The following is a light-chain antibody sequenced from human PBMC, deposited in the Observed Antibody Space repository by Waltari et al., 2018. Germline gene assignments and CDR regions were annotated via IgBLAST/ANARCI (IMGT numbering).Light chain of an antibody. CDR2: WAS. Sequence: DIVMTQSPDSLAVSLGERATINCKSSQSVLYSSNNKNNLGWKQQKPGPPPKLLIYWASTRASGVPDRFSGSGSGTYFTLTISSLQAEDVAVYYCHQYYVAPPAFGQGTRLEIK. CDR3: HQYYVAPPA. J-gene: IGKJ2*01. CDR1: QSVLYSSNNKNN. V-gene: IGKV4-1*01.